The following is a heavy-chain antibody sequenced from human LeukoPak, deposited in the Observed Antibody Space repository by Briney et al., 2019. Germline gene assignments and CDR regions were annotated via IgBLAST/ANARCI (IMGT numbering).Heavy chain of an antibody. CDR2: ISAYNGDT. D-gene: IGHD6-19*01. J-gene: IGHJ3*02. CDR3: ARGLQENLAWLQAFSAFDI. Sequence: ASVKVSCKASGYTFTSYGISWVRQAPGQGLEWMGWISAYNGDTNYAQKLQGRVTMTTDTSTSTAYMELKSLRSDDTAVYYCARGLQENLAWLQAFSAFDIWGQGTMVTVSS. V-gene: IGHV1-18*01. CDR1: GYTFTSYG.